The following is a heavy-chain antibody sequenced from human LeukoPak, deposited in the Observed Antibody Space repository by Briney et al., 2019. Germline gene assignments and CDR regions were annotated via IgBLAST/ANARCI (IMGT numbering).Heavy chain of an antibody. CDR2: VSPPGGGT. CDR3: AKWGCSGGSCYPFDY. J-gene: IGHJ4*02. CDR1: GFTFSKHG. D-gene: IGHD2-15*01. Sequence: GGSLRPSCGASGFTFSKHGMNWVRQAPGKGLEWLSGVSPPGGGTYYADSVKGRFTISRDNSKNTLYLQMNSLRAEDTAVYYCAKWGCSGGSCYPFDYWGQGTLVTVSS. V-gene: IGHV3-23*01.